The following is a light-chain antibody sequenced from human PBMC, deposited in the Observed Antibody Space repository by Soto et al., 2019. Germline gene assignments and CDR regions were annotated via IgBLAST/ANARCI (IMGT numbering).Light chain of an antibody. Sequence: QAVVTQSPSASASLGASVKLTCTLSSGHISYAIAWHQQQPEKGPRFLMKLNSDGSHSKGDGISDRFSGSSSGAERYLTISSLQSEDEADYYCQTWGADSVIFGGGTKLTVL. CDR1: SGHISYA. J-gene: IGLJ2*01. V-gene: IGLV4-69*01. CDR2: LNSDGSH. CDR3: QTWGADSVI.